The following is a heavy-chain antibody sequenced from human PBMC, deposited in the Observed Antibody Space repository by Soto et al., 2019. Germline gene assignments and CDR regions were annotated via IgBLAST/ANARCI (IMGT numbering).Heavy chain of an antibody. D-gene: IGHD2-15*01. CDR3: ARDSDIVVVVAAIPDAFDI. Sequence: GASVKVSCKASGYTFSSYDINWVRQAPGQGPEWMGWINAGNGNTKYSQKFQGRVTITRDTSASTAYMELSSLRSEDAAVYYCARDSDIVVVVAAIPDAFDIWGQGTMVTVSS. CDR2: INAGNGNT. V-gene: IGHV1-3*01. J-gene: IGHJ3*02. CDR1: GYTFSSYD.